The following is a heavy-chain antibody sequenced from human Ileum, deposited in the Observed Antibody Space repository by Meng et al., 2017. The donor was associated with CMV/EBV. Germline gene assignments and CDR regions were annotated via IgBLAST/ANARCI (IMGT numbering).Heavy chain of an antibody. CDR1: GFNFSGSA. CDR3: GRNGITGDLGDHEIDY. J-gene: IGHJ4*02. Sequence: GGSLRLSCAASGFNFSGSAMHWVRQASGKGLEWVGRIRSKINNYATAYAASVKGRFTVSRDDSKNTAYLQMNSLKVENTAVYYCGRNGITGDLGDHEIDYWGQGLLVTVSS. V-gene: IGHV3-73*01. CDR2: IRSKINNYAT. D-gene: IGHD1-7*01.